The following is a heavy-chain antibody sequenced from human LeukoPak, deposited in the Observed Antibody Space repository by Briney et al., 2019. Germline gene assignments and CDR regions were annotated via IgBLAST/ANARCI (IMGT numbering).Heavy chain of an antibody. V-gene: IGHV1-2*02. D-gene: IGHD2-15*01. CDR3: ARVSRFSDGSGRMPSYYFDF. CDR1: GYSFTGNSGYY. CDR2: IHPSSDGT. J-gene: IGHJ4*02. Sequence: ASVKVSCKASGYSFTGNSGYYIHWVRQAPGQGLEWMGWIHPSSDGTKYAQKFQGRVTMTRDTSLSTAYMELTMLTSDDTAVYYCARVSRFSDGSGRMPSYYFDFWGQGTLVTVSS.